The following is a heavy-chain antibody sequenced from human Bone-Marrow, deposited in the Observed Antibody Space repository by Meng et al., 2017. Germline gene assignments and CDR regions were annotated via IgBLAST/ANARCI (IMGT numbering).Heavy chain of an antibody. Sequence: GQLGGSGGGSVKPGGSLRLSCVASGVSFTDAWMSWVRQAPGKGLEWVGRIETKSEGGTADYAAPVKGRFSISRDDSKNTLYLQMNTLISEDTGVYFCATGAAAADHWGQGTLVTVSS. CDR1: GVSFTDAW. D-gene: IGHD6-13*01. CDR2: IETKSEGGTA. CDR3: ATGAAAADH. J-gene: IGHJ4*02. V-gene: IGHV3-15*04.